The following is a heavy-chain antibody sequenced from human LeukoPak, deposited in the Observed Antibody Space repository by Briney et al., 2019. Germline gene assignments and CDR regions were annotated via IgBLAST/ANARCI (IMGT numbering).Heavy chain of an antibody. V-gene: IGHV4-38-2*02. Sequence: SETLSHTCTVSGYSISSGYYWGWIRQPPGKGLEWIGSIYHSGSTYYNPSLKSRVTISVDTSKNQFSLKLSSVTAADTAVYYCARVGGGNYYGSGSYPDYWGQGTLVTVSS. CDR1: GYSISSGYY. J-gene: IGHJ4*02. D-gene: IGHD3-10*01. CDR2: IYHSGST. CDR3: ARVGGGNYYGSGSYPDY.